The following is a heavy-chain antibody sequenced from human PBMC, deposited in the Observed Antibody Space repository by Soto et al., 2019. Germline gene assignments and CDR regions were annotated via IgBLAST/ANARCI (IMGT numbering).Heavy chain of an antibody. D-gene: IGHD2-15*01. CDR1: GASIKSRNYF. CDR3: GRRAEAATGHTDFDF. Sequence: QLQLQETGPGLVKPSETLSLTCTVSGASIKSRNYFWGWIRQPPGKGLEFVGSIHSSGGTYYNPSLKSRVTVSVDLSNSYFSLSLKSLTATDTAVYYCGRRAEAATGHTDFDFWGQGTLVTVSS. V-gene: IGHV4-39*02. CDR2: IHSSGGT. J-gene: IGHJ4*02.